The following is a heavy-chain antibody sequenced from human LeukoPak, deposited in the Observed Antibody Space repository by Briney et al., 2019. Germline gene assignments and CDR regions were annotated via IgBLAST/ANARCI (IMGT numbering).Heavy chain of an antibody. Sequence: GGSLRLSCAASGFTFRSYGMSWVRQAPGKGLEWVSAISGSAGGTYYADSVKGRFAISRDNSMNTLYLQMNSLGAEDTAVYYCAKVPYDDYFNTPSDYWGQGTLVTVSS. D-gene: IGHD4-17*01. CDR3: AKVPYDDYFNTPSDY. CDR1: GFTFRSYG. V-gene: IGHV3-23*01. CDR2: ISGSAGGT. J-gene: IGHJ4*02.